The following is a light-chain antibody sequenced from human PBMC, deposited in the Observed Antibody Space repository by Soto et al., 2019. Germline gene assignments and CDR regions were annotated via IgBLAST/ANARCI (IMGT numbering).Light chain of an antibody. J-gene: IGLJ2*01. CDR2: DTS. CDR1: TGLVTSAQY. CDR3: LLSYSGGVV. Sequence: QAVVTQEPSLTVSPGGTVTLTCGSSTGLVTSAQYPYWFQQRPGQVPRKLIFDTSNRQSWTPARFSGSLLGGKAALTLSGAQPEDEADYYCLLSYSGGVVFGGGTKLTVL. V-gene: IGLV7-46*01.